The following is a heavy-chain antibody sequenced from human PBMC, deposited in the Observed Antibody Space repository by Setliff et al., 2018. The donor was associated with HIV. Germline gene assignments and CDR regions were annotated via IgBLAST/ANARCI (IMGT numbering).Heavy chain of an antibody. D-gene: IGHD3-9*01. V-gene: IGHV3-7*04. J-gene: IGHJ4*02. Sequence: HPGGSLRLSCAASGFSFSSHWMSWVRQAPGKGLEWVANIKEDGSERYYVESVEGRFIISRDNARNSLHLQMNSLRVEDTAVYYCARVYYDLLTAEAANFDYWGQGTLVTVSS. CDR1: GFSFSSHW. CDR3: ARVYYDLLTAEAANFDY. CDR2: IKEDGSER.